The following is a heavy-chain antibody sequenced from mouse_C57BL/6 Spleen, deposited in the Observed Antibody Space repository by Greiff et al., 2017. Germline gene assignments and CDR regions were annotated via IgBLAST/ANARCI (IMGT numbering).Heavy chain of an antibody. Sequence: QVQLQQPGAELVKPGASVKLSCKASGYTFTSYWMHWVKQRPGQGLEWIGMIHPNSGSTNYNEKFKSKATLTVDKSSSTAYMQLSSLTSEDSAVYYCAKSTMVTTFDYRGQGTTLTVSS. D-gene: IGHD2-2*01. CDR2: IHPNSGST. CDR1: GYTFTSYW. J-gene: IGHJ2*01. V-gene: IGHV1-64*01. CDR3: AKSTMVTTFDY.